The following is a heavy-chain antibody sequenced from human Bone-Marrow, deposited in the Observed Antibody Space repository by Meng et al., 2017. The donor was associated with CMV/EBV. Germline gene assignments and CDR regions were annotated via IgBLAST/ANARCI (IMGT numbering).Heavy chain of an antibody. D-gene: IGHD3/OR15-3a*01. CDR3: ARDIAFWAGSSTKWGS. CDR1: EFTFSDYW. Sequence: GESLKISCAASEFTFSDYWMSWVRQAPGKGLEWVANIKQDGSEKNYVDSVEGRFTISRDNAKNSLFLQMNSLGAEDTAVYYCARDIAFWAGSSTKWGSWGQGTLVTVSS. CDR2: IKQDGSEK. V-gene: IGHV3-7*01. J-gene: IGHJ5*02.